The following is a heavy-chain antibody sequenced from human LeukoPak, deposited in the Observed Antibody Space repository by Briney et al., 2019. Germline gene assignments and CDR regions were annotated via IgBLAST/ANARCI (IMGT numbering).Heavy chain of an antibody. J-gene: IGHJ5*02. CDR1: GFTFSSYE. V-gene: IGHV3-48*03. CDR2: ISSSGTSI. CDR3: ARRTWDSHDP. D-gene: IGHD1-26*01. Sequence: QSGGSLRLSCAASGFTFSSYEMNWVRQAPGKGLEWVSYISSSGTSIYFADSLKGRFTISRDNAKNPLYLQMNSLRAEDTAVYYCARRTWDSHDPWGQGTLVTVSS.